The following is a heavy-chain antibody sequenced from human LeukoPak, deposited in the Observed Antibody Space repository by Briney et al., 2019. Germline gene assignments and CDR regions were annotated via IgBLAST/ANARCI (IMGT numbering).Heavy chain of an antibody. V-gene: IGHV4-30-4*08. CDR1: GGAISSGGYY. CDR3: ARAVYDFWSD. CDR2: IYYSGST. J-gene: IGHJ4*02. D-gene: IGHD3-3*01. Sequence: SETLSLTCNVSGGAISSGGYYWSWIRQPPGKGLEWIGYIYYSGSTYYNPSLKSRVTISVDTSKNHFSLKLSSVTAADTAVYYCARAVYDFWSDWGQGTLVTVSS.